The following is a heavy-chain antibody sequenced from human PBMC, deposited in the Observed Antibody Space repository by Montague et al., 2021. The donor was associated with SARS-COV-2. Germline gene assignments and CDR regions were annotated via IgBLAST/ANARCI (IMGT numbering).Heavy chain of an antibody. Sequence: SLRLSCAASEFAFSSYAMSWVRQAPGKGLEWVSAIYSGGSSTFYADSVKGRFTISRDNSKNTLYLQMNCLRAEDTAVYYCAKSAWGVTDAFDIWGQGTMVTVSS. CDR1: EFAFSSYA. CDR3: AKSAWGVTDAFDI. CDR2: IYSGGSST. J-gene: IGHJ3*02. V-gene: IGHV3-23*03. D-gene: IGHD1-26*01.